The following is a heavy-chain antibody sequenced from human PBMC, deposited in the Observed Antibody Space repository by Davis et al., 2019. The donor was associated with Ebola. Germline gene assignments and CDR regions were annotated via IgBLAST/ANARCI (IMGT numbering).Heavy chain of an antibody. CDR2: RYYSSKWYN. CDR3: ARISCASRGMDV. Sequence: HSQTLSLTCAISGDSVSSSSAAWNWIRQSPARGLEWLGRRYYSSKWYNDYAVSVKSRITINPDTSKNQFSLQLNFVTPEDAAVYYCARISCASRGMDVWGKGTTVTVSS. V-gene: IGHV6-1*01. CDR1: GDSVSSSSAA. J-gene: IGHJ6*04.